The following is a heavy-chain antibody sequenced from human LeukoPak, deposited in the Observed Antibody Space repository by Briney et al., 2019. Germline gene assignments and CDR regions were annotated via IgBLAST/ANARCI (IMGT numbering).Heavy chain of an antibody. Sequence: ASVKVSCKASGYTFTGYYMHWVRQAPGQGLEWMGWINPNSGGTHYAQKFQGRVTMTRDTSISTAYMELSRLRSDDTAVYYCARWGGYCSSTSCYTGFDYWGQGTLVTVSS. CDR2: INPNSGGT. CDR1: GYTFTGYY. CDR3: ARWGGYCSSTSCYTGFDY. J-gene: IGHJ4*02. D-gene: IGHD2-2*02. V-gene: IGHV1-2*02.